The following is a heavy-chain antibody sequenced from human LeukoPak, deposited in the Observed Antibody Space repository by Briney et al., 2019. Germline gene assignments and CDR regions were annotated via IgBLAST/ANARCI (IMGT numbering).Heavy chain of an antibody. CDR3: AKDGSAFREYYMDV. J-gene: IGHJ6*03. D-gene: IGHD5-12*01. CDR2: IRYDGSNK. V-gene: IGHV3-30*02. CDR1: GFTFTNYG. Sequence: GGSLRLSCPASGFTFTNYGMHWVRQAPGKGLEWVSFIRYDGSNKYYADSVKGRFTISRDTSKRMLYLQMSSLRAEDTAVYYCAKDGSAFREYYMDVWGKGTTVTVSS.